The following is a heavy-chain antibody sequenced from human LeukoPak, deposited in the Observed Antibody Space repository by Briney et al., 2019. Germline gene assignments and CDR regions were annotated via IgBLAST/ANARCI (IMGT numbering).Heavy chain of an antibody. CDR3: ARRDRLGRTVAYFDY. CDR2: IYYSGST. D-gene: IGHD4-23*01. CDR1: GGSISSYY. J-gene: IGHJ4*02. V-gene: IGHV4-59*08. Sequence: SETLSLTCTVSGGSISSYYWSWIRQPPGKGLEWIGYIYYSGSTNYNPSLKSRVTISVDTSKNQFSLKLSSVTAADTAVYYCARRDRLGRTVAYFDYWGQGTLVTVSS.